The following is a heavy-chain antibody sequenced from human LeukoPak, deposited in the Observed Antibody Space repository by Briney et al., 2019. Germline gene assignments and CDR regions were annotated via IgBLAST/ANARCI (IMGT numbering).Heavy chain of an antibody. V-gene: IGHV3-21*01. CDR2: ISSSSSYI. CDR1: GFTFSSYS. J-gene: IGHJ4*02. CDR3: ARVIAPQDYYDSSPNFDY. Sequence: PGGSLRLSCAASGFTFSSYSMNWVRQDPGKGLDWVSSISSSSSYIYYADSVKGRFTISRDNAKNSLYLQMNSLRAEDTAVYYCARVIAPQDYYDSSPNFDYWGQGTLVTVSS. D-gene: IGHD3-22*01.